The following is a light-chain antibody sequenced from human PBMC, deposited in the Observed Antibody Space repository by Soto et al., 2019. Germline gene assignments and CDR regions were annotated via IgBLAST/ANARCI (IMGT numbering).Light chain of an antibody. CDR1: QTISSW. CDR3: QQYNSYSWT. Sequence: VQMTQSPSTLSGSVGDRVTITCRASQTISSWLAWYQQKQGKAPKLLIYDASSLESGVPSRFSGSGSGTECTITISSLQKDDFSTYYCQQYNSYSWTFGQGTKVDIK. CDR2: DAS. V-gene: IGKV1-5*01. J-gene: IGKJ1*01.